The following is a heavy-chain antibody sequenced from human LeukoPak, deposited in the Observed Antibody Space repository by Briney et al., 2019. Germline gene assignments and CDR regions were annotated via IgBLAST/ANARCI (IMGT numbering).Heavy chain of an antibody. CDR2: ISSSGSTI. CDR1: GFTFSSYE. CDR3: ARGVGQWLVRYYFDY. D-gene: IGHD6-19*01. Sequence: GGSLRLSCAASGFTFSSYEMNWVRQATGKGLEWVSYISSSGSTIYYADSVKGRFTISRDNAKNSLYLQMNSLRAEDTAVYYCARGVGQWLVRYYFDYWGQGTLVTVSS. J-gene: IGHJ4*02. V-gene: IGHV3-48*03.